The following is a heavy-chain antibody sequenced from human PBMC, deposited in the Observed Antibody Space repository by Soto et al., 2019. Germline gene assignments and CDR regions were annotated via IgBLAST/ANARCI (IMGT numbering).Heavy chain of an antibody. CDR2: TRNKANSYTT. J-gene: IGHJ6*02. V-gene: IGHV3-72*01. D-gene: IGHD1-26*01. CDR3: ARGASYYSDYYYGTDV. CDR1: GFTFSDHY. Sequence: EVQLVESGGGLVQPGGSLRLSCAASGFTFSDHYMDWVRQAPGKGLEWVGRTRNKANSYTTEYAASVKGRFTISRDDSKNSLYLQMNSLKTEDTAVYYCARGASYYSDYYYGTDVWGQGTTVTVSS.